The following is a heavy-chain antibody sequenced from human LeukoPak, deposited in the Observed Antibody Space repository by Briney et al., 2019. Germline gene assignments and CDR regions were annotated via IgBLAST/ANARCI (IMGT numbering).Heavy chain of an antibody. CDR3: AVAPDGYNPYYFDY. CDR2: IYYSGST. D-gene: IGHD5-24*01. CDR1: GGSISSSSYY. V-gene: IGHV4-39*07. Sequence: PSETLSLTCTVSGGSISSSSYYWGWIRQPPGKGLEWIGSIYYSGSTYYNPSLKSRVTISVDTSKNQFSLKLSSVTAADTAVYYCAVAPDGYNPYYFDYWGQGTLVTVSS. J-gene: IGHJ4*02.